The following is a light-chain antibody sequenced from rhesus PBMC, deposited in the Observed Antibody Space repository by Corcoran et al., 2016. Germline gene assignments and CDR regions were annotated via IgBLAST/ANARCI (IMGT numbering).Light chain of an antibody. Sequence: DIQMSQSPSSLSASVGDKVTITCRASQDITTALAWYQQKPGKAPKLLVYAASNLETGVPSRFSGPGSGTVFSLTISDLQPDAIATYYCQQGYYTPLSFGGGTKV. CDR2: AAS. CDR3: QQGYYTPLS. CDR1: QDITTA. J-gene: IGKJ4*01. V-gene: IGKV1-33*02.